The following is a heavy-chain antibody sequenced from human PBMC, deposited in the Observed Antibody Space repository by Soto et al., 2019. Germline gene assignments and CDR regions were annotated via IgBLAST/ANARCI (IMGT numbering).Heavy chain of an antibody. D-gene: IGHD2-15*01. J-gene: IGHJ5*02. Sequence: SETLSLTCAVSGYSISSGYYWGWIRQPPGKGLEWIGSIYYSGSTYYNPSLKSRVTISVDTSKNQFSLKLSSVTAADTAVYYCAIEPGSVGIDPWGQGTLVTVSS. CDR3: AIEPGSVGIDP. CDR2: IYYSGST. CDR1: GYSISSGYY. V-gene: IGHV4-38-2*02.